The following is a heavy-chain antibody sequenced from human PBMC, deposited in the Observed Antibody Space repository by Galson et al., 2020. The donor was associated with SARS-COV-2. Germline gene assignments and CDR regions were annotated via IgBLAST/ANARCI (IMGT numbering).Heavy chain of an antibody. Sequence: GGSLRLSCEVSEFTFSTNGMNWVRQAPGKGLEWVAFIRRNGDKVYYADSVKGRLTISRDSPKNTVSLHMNNLRAEDTAVYYCVRDNGLQFREWSGSYCYSYVYVWVKATTGTVCS. V-gene: IGHV3-23*01. CDR3: VRDNGLQFREWSGSYCYSYVYV. J-gene: IGHJ6*03. CDR1: EFTFSTNG. D-gene: IGHD3-3*01. CDR2: IRRNGDKV.